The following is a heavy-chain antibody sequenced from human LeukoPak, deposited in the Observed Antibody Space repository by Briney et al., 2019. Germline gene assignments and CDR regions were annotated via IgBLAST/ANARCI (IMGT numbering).Heavy chain of an antibody. V-gene: IGHV3-30*02. J-gene: IGHJ4*02. CDR3: AKMLNTGHAHAALDY. CDR2: IRYDGSNK. Sequence: QPGGSLRLSCAASGFTFSSYGMHWVRQAPGKGLEWVAFIRYDGSNKYYADSVKGRFTISRDNSKNTLYLQMNSLRAEDTAVYYCAKMLNTGHAHAALDYWGQGTLVTVSS. CDR1: GFTFSSYG. D-gene: IGHD2-8*02.